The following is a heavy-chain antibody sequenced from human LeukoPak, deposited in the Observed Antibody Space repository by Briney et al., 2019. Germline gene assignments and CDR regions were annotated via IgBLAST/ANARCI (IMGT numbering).Heavy chain of an antibody. Sequence: GGSLRLSCAASGFTFSSYAMHWVRQAPGKGLEWVAVISYDGSNKYYADSVKGRFTISRDNSKNTLYLQMSSLRAEDAAVYYCVKGSRRGYGTYYFDYWGQGTLVTVSS. CDR1: GFTFSSYA. J-gene: IGHJ4*02. D-gene: IGHD5-12*01. V-gene: IGHV3-30*14. CDR2: ISYDGSNK. CDR3: VKGSRRGYGTYYFDY.